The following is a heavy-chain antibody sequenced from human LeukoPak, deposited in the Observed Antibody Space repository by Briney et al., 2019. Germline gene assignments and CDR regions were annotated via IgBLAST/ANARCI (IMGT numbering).Heavy chain of an antibody. V-gene: IGHV3-30*18. J-gene: IGHJ3*02. D-gene: IGHD3-3*01. CDR3: AKDLFRAFDI. Sequence: GRSLRLSCAASGFTFSNYGMHWVRQAPGKGLEWVAVIGSDGRTDYYADPVKGRFTISRDSSKNTLYLQMNSLRAEDTAVYYCAKDLFRAFDIWGQGTMVTVSS. CDR2: IGSDGRTD. CDR1: GFTFSNYG.